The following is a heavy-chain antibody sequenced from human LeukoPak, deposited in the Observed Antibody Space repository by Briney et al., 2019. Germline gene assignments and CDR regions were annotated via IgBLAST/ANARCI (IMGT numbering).Heavy chain of an antibody. D-gene: IGHD2-2*01. V-gene: IGHV1-18*04. CDR2: ISAYNGNT. CDR1: GYTFTSYG. CDR3: ARQYCSSTSCSFDY. Sequence: ASVKVSCKASGYTFTSYGISWVRQAPGQGLEWMGWISAYNGNTNYAQKLQGRVTMTTDTSTSTAYMELRSLRSDDTAVYCCARQYCSSTSCSFDYWGQGTLVTVSS. J-gene: IGHJ4*02.